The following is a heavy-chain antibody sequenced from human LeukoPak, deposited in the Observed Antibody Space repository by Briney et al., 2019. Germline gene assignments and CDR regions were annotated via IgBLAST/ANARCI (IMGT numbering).Heavy chain of an antibody. V-gene: IGHV3-7*01. CDR1: GFTFSSYW. D-gene: IGHD6-6*01. J-gene: IGHJ4*02. CDR3: ASNVRSYRIFDH. CDR2: IKQDGSEK. Sequence: PGGSLRLSCAASGFTFSSYWMSWVRQAPGKGLEWVANIKQDGSEKYYVDSGKGRFTISRDNAKNSLYLQMNSLRAEDTAVYYCASNVRSYRIFDHWGQGTLINVSS.